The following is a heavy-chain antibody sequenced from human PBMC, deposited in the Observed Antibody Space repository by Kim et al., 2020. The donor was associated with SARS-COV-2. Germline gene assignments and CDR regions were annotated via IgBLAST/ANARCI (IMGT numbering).Heavy chain of an antibody. Sequence: SVKVSCKASGDSFSTSAISWVRQAPGQGLEWMGRIVPVFHIANYGQRFQDRVTITADTSTTTVYMALTRLRSEDTAIYFCARGGDCSGPSCSFRGMGWF. V-gene: IGHV1-69*04. D-gene: IGHD2-15*01. CDR2: IVPVFHIA. J-gene: IGHJ5*01. CDR1: GDSFSTSA. CDR3: ARGGDCSGPSCSFRGMGWF.